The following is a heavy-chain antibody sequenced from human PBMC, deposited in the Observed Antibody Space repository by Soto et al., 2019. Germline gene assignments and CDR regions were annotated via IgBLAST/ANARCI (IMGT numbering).Heavy chain of an antibody. CDR1: GGSISSSSYY. CDR3: ARTGDFWSGYPIWFLTSFDY. CDR2: IYYSGST. Sequence: SETLSLTCTVSGGSISSSSYYWGWIRQPPGKGLEWIGSIYYSGSTYYNPSLKSRVTISVDTSKNQFSLKLSSVTAADTAVYYCARTGDFWSGYPIWFLTSFDYWGQGTQVTVSS. D-gene: IGHD3-3*01. J-gene: IGHJ4*02. V-gene: IGHV4-39*01.